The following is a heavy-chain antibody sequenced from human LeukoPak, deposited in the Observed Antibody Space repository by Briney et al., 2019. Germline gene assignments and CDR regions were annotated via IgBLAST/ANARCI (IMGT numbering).Heavy chain of an antibody. J-gene: IGHJ4*02. V-gene: IGHV3-23*01. D-gene: IGHD6-13*01. CDR1: GFTFSTYG. Sequence: GGSLRLSCAASGFTFSTYGMSWVRQAPGKGLEWVSAISGSGGGTYFADSVKGRFTISRDNSKNTLYLQMNSLRAEDTAVYYCAKHSSSWHYFDYWGQGTLVTVSS. CDR2: ISGSGGGT. CDR3: AKHSSSWHYFDY.